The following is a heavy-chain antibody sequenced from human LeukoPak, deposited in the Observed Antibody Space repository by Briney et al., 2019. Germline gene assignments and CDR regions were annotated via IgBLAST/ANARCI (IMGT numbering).Heavy chain of an antibody. CDR3: ARGDSSSLAYFDY. CDR1: GFTFSSSG. CDR2: ISSSSSTI. V-gene: IGHV3-48*04. Sequence: PGGSLRLSCAASGFTFSSSGMNWVRQAPGRGLEWVSYISSSSSTIYYADSVKGRFTISRDNAKNSLYLQMNSLRAEDTAVYYCARGDSSSLAYFDYWGQGTLVTVSS. J-gene: IGHJ4*02. D-gene: IGHD6-13*01.